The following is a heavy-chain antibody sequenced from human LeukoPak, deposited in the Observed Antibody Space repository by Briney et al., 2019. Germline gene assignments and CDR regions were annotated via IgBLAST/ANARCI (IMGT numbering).Heavy chain of an antibody. CDR2: INPSGGST. Sequence: ASVKVSCKASGYTFTSYYMHWVRQAPGQGLEWMGIINPSGGSTSYAQKFQGRVTMTRDTSTSTVYMELSSLRSEDTAVYYRARVNVASYDFWSGYFPGSDWFDPWGQGTLVTVSS. D-gene: IGHD3-3*01. J-gene: IGHJ5*02. CDR3: ARVNVASYDFWSGYFPGSDWFDP. CDR1: GYTFTSYY. V-gene: IGHV1-46*01.